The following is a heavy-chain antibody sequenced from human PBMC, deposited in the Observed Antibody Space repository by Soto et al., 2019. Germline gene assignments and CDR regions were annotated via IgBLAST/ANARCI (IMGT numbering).Heavy chain of an antibody. CDR3: VSWVSAPFDY. D-gene: IGHD3-16*01. Sequence: PGGSLRLSCAASRYTFKSHGLSWVRQAPGKGLEWVSTIDSSGVNTHYADSVKGRFTISRDNSRNTLHLQMHDLRADDTALYYCVSWVSAPFDYWGQATVVTVSS. V-gene: IGHV3-23*01. CDR1: RYTFKSHG. J-gene: IGHJ4*02. CDR2: IDSSGVNT.